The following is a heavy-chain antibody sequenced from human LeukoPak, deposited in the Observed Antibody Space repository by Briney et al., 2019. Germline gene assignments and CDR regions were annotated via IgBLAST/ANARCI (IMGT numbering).Heavy chain of an antibody. D-gene: IGHD6-13*01. CDR1: GFTFSSYE. J-gene: IGHJ4*02. CDR2: ISSSGSTI. CDR3: VRETEIAAAVDY. V-gene: IGHV3-48*03. Sequence: GGSLRLSCAASGFTFSSYEMNWVRQAPGKGLEWVSYISSSGSTIYYADSVKGRFTISRDNAKNSLYLQMNSLRAEDTAVYYCVRETEIAAAVDYWGQGTLVTVSS.